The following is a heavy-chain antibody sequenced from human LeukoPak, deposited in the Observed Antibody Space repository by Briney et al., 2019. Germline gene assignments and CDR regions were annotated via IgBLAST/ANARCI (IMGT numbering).Heavy chain of an antibody. CDR2: IYHSGST. CDR1: GYSISSDYY. V-gene: IGHV4-38-2*02. J-gene: IGHJ4*02. D-gene: IGHD3-10*01. Sequence: SETLSLTCTVSGYSISSDYYWGWIRQPPGKGLEWIGSIYHSGSTYYNPSLKSRVTISVDTSKNQFSLKLSSVTAADTAVYYCAREGDYYGSGSYCSHWGQGTLVTVSS. CDR3: AREGDYYGSGSYCSH.